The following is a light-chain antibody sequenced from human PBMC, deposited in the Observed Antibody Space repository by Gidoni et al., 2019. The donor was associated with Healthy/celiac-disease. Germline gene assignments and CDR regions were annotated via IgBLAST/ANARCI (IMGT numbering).Light chain of an antibody. CDR2: KAS. CDR1: QSISSW. V-gene: IGKV1-5*03. J-gene: IGKJ1*01. CDR3: QQYNSYSQT. Sequence: DIQMTQSPSTLSASVGDRVTITCRASQSISSWLAWYQQKPGKAPKLLIYKASSLESGVPSRFSGSGAGTEFTLTISSLQPDDLATYYCQQYNSYSQTFXQXTKVEIK.